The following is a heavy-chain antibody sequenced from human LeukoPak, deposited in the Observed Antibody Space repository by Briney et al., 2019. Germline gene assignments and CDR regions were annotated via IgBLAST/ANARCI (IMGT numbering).Heavy chain of an antibody. J-gene: IGHJ6*02. V-gene: IGHV1-46*01. CDR2: INPSGGST. CDR1: GYTFTSYY. Sequence: GASVKVSGKASGYTFTSYYMHWVRQAPGQGLEWMGIINPSGGSTSYAQKLQGRVTMTRDTSTSTVYMELSSLRSEDTAVYYCARERAYDSSGYYSYYGMDVWDQGTTVTVSS. D-gene: IGHD3-22*01. CDR3: ARERAYDSSGYYSYYGMDV.